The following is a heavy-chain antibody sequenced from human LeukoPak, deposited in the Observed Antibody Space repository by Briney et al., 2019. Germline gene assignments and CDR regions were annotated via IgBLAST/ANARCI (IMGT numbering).Heavy chain of an antibody. V-gene: IGHV4-61*02. CDR2: MRISRTT. J-gene: IGHJ6*03. CDR3: ARGRRAFYQTRGNRFYYYMDV. CDR1: GDSIVSDPYY. Sequence: SETLSLACTVSGDSIVSDPYYWSWIRQPAGKGLGWIGRMRISRTTNYNPSFKSRATISLDTSKNQISLNLTSVTAADTAVYYCARGRRAFYQTRGNRFYYYMDVWGKGTTVIVSS. D-gene: IGHD2/OR15-2a*01.